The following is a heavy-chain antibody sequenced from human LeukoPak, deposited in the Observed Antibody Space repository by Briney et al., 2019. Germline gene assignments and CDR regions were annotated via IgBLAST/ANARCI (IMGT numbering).Heavy chain of an antibody. CDR3: ARDWSKTVTIVVAFDI. CDR1: GXXXXXYX. CDR2: XSSSSSYI. D-gene: IGHD4-17*01. V-gene: IGHV3-21*01. J-gene: IGHJ3*02. Sequence: GGSLRLSCAASGXXXXXYXXNXVXXXXXXXXXXXXXXSSSSSYIYYADSVKGRFTISRDNAKNSLYLQMNSLRAEDTAVYYCARDWSKTVTIVVAFDIWGQGTMVTVSS.